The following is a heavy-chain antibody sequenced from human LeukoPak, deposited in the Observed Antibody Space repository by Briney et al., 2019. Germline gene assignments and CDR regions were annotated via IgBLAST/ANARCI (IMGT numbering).Heavy chain of an antibody. D-gene: IGHD3-10*01. V-gene: IGHV4-34*01. J-gene: IGHJ6*03. CDR1: GGSFSGYY. CDR2: INHSGST. Sequence: PSETLSLTCAVYGGSFSGYYWSWIRQPPGKGLEWIGEINHSGSTNYNPSLKSRVTISVDTSKNQFSLKLSSVTDADTAVYYCAVGRLWFGETRDYYYYMDVWGKGTTVTVSS. CDR3: AVGRLWFGETRDYYYYMDV.